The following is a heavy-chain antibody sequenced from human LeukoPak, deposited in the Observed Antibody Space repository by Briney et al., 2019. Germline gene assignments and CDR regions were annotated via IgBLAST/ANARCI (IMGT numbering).Heavy chain of an antibody. CDR2: VHISGST. CDR1: GGSISSSSYY. D-gene: IGHD3-22*01. Sequence: SETLSLTCTVSGGSISSSSYYWGWIRQPAGKGLEWIGHVHISGSTNYNSSLKSRVTISVDTSKNQFSLKLSSVTAADTAVYYCARAADYYDSSGYYFRVAFDIWGQGTMVTVSS. CDR3: ARAADYYDSSGYYFRVAFDI. J-gene: IGHJ3*02. V-gene: IGHV4-61*09.